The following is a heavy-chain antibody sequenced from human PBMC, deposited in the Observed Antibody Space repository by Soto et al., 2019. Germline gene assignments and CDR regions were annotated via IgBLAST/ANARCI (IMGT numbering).Heavy chain of an antibody. D-gene: IGHD6-13*01. CDR3: ARGRRAYSSSWYGWFDP. CDR1: GGSFSGYY. Sequence: SETLNLTRAVYGGSFSGYYWSCIRQPPGKGLEWTGEINHSGSTNYNPSLKSRVTISVDTSKNQFSLKLSSVTAADTAVYYCARGRRAYSSSWYGWFDPWGQGTLVTVS. V-gene: IGHV4-34*01. CDR2: INHSGST. J-gene: IGHJ5*02.